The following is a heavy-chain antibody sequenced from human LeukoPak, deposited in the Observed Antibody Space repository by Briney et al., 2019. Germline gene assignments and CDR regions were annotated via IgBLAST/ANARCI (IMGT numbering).Heavy chain of an antibody. CDR3: ARGVAAAGTGSWFDP. CDR2: IGTAGDT. CDR1: GITLSNYG. Sequence: GGSLRLSCAVSGITLSNYGMSWVRQAPGKGLEWVSAIGTAGDTYYPGSVKGRFTISRENAKNSLYLQMNSLRAGDTAVYYCARGVAAAGTGSWFDPWGQGTLVTVSS. J-gene: IGHJ5*02. V-gene: IGHV3-13*01. D-gene: IGHD6-13*01.